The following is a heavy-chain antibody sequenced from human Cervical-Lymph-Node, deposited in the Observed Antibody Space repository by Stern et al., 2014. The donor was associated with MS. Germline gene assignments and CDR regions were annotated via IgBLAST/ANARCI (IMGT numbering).Heavy chain of an antibody. D-gene: IGHD2-15*01. J-gene: IGHJ4*02. CDR2: ISAYNGNT. CDR3: ARAAVVVAATRYFDY. V-gene: IGHV1-18*04. CDR1: GYTFTSYG. Sequence: EQLLESGAEVKKPGASVKVSCKASGYTFTSYGISWVRQAPGQGLEWMGWISAYNGNTNYAQKLQGRVTMTTDTSTSTAYMELRSLRSDDTAVYYCARAAVVVAATRYFDYWGQGTLVTVSS.